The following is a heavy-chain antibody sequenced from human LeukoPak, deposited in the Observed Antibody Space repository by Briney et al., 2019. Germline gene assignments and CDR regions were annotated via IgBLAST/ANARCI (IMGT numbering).Heavy chain of an antibody. CDR3: ARDYGFGGNYMDV. J-gene: IGHJ6*03. CDR1: GFTFSSYS. D-gene: IGHD3-16*01. CDR2: ISVSSNTI. V-gene: IGHV3-48*01. Sequence: GGSLRLSCAASGFTFSSYSMNWVRQAPGKGLEWVSYISVSSNTIYYADSVKGRSTISRDNAKNSLYLQMHSLRAEDTAVFYCARDYGFGGNYMDVWGKGTTVTVSS.